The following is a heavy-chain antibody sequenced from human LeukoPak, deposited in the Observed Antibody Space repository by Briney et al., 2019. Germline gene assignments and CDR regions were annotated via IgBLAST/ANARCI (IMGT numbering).Heavy chain of an antibody. Sequence: SETLSLTCAVYGGSFSGYYGSWIRQPPGKGVGWIGEINHSGSTNYNPSLKSRVTISVDTSKNQFSLKLSSVTAADTAVYYCARVNTLIRGIGWFDPWGQGILVTVSS. V-gene: IGHV4-34*01. CDR1: GGSFSGYY. D-gene: IGHD3-10*01. CDR3: ARVNTLIRGIGWFDP. J-gene: IGHJ5*02. CDR2: INHSGST.